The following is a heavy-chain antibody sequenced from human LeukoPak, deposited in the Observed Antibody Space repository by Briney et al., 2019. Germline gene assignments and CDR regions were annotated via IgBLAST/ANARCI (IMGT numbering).Heavy chain of an antibody. V-gene: IGHV1-8*03. CDR1: GYTFTSYD. CDR2: MNPNSGNT. J-gene: IGHJ3*02. Sequence: ASVKVSCKASGYTFTSYDINWVRQATGQGLEWMGWMNPNSGNTGYAQKFQGRVTITRNTSISTAYMELSGLRSEDTAVYYCARASSGWYARGGHDAFDIWGQGTMVTVSS. D-gene: IGHD6-19*01. CDR3: ARASSGWYARGGHDAFDI.